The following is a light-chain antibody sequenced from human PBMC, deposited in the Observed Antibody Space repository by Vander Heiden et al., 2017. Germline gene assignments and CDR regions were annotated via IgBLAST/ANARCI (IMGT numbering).Light chain of an antibody. CDR2: DDD. Sequence: QSVLPQPPSTSRSPGQRVTSACSGHISNIGSNAVNWYQQLPGAAPRLLIYDDDQRPSGVPARSSGSKSGTSASLSVSGRRAEDEADYYCAAWDDILTGLVFGGGTKLTVL. V-gene: IGLV1-44*01. CDR3: AAWDDILTGLV. CDR1: ISNIGSNA. J-gene: IGLJ2*01.